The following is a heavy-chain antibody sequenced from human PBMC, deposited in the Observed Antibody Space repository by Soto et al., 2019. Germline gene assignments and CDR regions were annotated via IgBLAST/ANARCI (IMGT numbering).Heavy chain of an antibody. Sequence: SETLSLTCTVSGDSVSSSYYYWGWIRQPPGKGLEWIGSIFYSGSTYYNPSLKSRVTISVDTSKNQFSLKLSSVTAADTAVYYCARRGSXRQIFHYGMDVWRPLTTVTVSS. CDR3: ARRGSXRQIFHYGMDV. D-gene: IGHD6-13*01. J-gene: IGHJ6*02. V-gene: IGHV4-39*01. CDR1: GDSVSSSYYY. CDR2: IFYSGST.